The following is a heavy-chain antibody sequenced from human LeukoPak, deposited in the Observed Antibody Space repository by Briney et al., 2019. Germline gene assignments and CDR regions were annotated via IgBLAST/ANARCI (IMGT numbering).Heavy chain of an antibody. D-gene: IGHD6-19*01. V-gene: IGHV1-24*01. J-gene: IGHJ4*02. Sequence: ASVKVSCKVSGYTLTELSMHWVRQAPGKGLEWMGGFDPEDGETIYAQKFQGRVTMTEDTSTDTAYMELSSLRSEDTAVYYCARVGAVAGTTEEVDYWGQGTLVTVSS. CDR1: GYTLTELS. CDR2: FDPEDGET. CDR3: ARVGAVAGTTEEVDY.